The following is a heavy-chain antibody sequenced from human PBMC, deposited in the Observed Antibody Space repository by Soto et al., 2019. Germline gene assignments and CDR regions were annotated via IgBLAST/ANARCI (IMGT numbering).Heavy chain of an antibody. V-gene: IGHV3-53*01. CDR3: AGYRRAYYFDY. CDR1: GFTVSSNY. CDR2: IYSAGST. J-gene: IGHJ4*02. Sequence: EVQLVESGGGLIQPGGSLRLSCAASGFTVSSNYMTWVRQAPGKGLEWVSVIYSAGSTYYADSVKGRFTISRDNSKNTLYLQMNSLRAEDTAVYYCAGYRRAYYFDYWGQGTLVTVSS. D-gene: IGHD6-13*01.